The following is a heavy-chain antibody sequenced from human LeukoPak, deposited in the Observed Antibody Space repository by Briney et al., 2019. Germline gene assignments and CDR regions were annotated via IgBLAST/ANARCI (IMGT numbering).Heavy chain of an antibody. V-gene: IGHV6-1*01. CDR3: ARYYYDSRGYYYYFFDY. D-gene: IGHD3-22*01. CDR2: TYYRSKWSN. Sequence: SQTLSLTCAISGDSVSSNSAAWNWIRQSPSRGLEWLGRTYYRSKWSNDYAVSVKSRITINPDTSRNQFSLQLNSVTPEDTAVYYCARYYYDSRGYYYYFFDYWGQGTLVTVSS. J-gene: IGHJ4*02. CDR1: GDSVSSNSAA.